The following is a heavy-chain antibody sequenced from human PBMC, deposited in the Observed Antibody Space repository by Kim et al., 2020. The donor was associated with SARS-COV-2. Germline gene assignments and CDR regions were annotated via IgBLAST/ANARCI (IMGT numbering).Heavy chain of an antibody. CDR2: MNPNSGNT. D-gene: IGHD2-8*02. CDR1: GYTFTSYN. CDR3: ARGLAGGYDRGFDY. V-gene: IGHV1-8*01. J-gene: IGHJ4*02. Sequence: ASVKVSCKASGYTFTSYNIIWVRQATGQGLEWMGWMNPNSGNTGYAQKFQGRVTMTRNTSISTAYMELSSLRSEDTAVYYFARGLAGGYDRGFDYWGQGTLVTVSS.